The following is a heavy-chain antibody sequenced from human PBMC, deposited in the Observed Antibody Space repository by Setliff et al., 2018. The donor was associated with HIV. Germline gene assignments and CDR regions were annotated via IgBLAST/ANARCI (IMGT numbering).Heavy chain of an antibody. D-gene: IGHD3-3*01. CDR1: GYSISSGYY. J-gene: IGHJ6*02. Sequence: PSETLSLTCAVSGYSISSGYYWGWIRQPPGKGLEWIGTIYHSGNTFYNPSLKSRVTISVDTSKNQFSLKLSSVIAADTAVYYCARIFGDQGYYYGMDVWGQGTTVTVSS. CDR3: ARIFGDQGYYYGMDV. V-gene: IGHV4-38-2*01. CDR2: IYHSGNT.